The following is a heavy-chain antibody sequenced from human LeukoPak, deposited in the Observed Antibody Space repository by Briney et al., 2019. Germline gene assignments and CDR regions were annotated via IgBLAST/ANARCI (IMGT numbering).Heavy chain of an antibody. D-gene: IGHD6-19*01. Sequence: SETLSLTCAVYGGSFSGYYWSWIRQPPGKGLEWIGSIYYSGSTYYNPSLKSRVAISVDTSKNQFSLKLSSVTAADTAVYYCAGVTIAVALMGYWGQGTLVTVSS. J-gene: IGHJ4*02. V-gene: IGHV4-34*01. CDR3: AGVTIAVALMGY. CDR2: IYYSGST. CDR1: GGSFSGYY.